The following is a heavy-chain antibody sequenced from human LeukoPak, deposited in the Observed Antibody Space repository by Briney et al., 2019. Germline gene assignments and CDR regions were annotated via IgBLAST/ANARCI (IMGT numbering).Heavy chain of an antibody. Sequence: SETLSLTCTVSGGSINSFYWSWIRQPPGKGLEWIGYVYDTGYTNYNPSLKTRVTMSLDTSKKQFSLNVTSVAAADTAVYYCARVDLNWFDPWGQGTLVTVSS. CDR1: GGSINSFY. J-gene: IGHJ5*02. CDR2: VYDTGYT. V-gene: IGHV4-59*01. CDR3: ARVDLNWFDP.